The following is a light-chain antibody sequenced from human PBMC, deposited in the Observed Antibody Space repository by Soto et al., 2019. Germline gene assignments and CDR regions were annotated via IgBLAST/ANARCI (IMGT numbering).Light chain of an antibody. CDR1: LNVNSY. CDR3: QQYDNWPRT. J-gene: IGKJ1*01. Sequence: EIVLTQSPGTLSLSPGERATLSCRASLNVNSYLAWYQQKPGQAPRLLIYGASTRATGIPARFSGSGSGTDFTLTISSLQSEDFAFFYCQQYDNWPRTFGQGTKVDIK. CDR2: GAS. V-gene: IGKV3-15*01.